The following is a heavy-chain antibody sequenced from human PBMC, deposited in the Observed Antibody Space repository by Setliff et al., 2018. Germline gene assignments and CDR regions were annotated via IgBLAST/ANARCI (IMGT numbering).Heavy chain of an antibody. V-gene: IGHV3-23*01. CDR2: LSGSGVST. Sequence: HPGGSLRLSCVASGSSFRSYAMSWVRQAPGKGLEWVSTLSGSGVSTYYLDSVKGRFTISRDNSKNTLYLQMNSLRTEDTGVYYCARDAAYFDILTGTNYLDPWGQGTLVTVS. CDR1: GSSFRSYA. D-gene: IGHD3-9*01. J-gene: IGHJ5*02. CDR3: ARDAAYFDILTGTNYLDP.